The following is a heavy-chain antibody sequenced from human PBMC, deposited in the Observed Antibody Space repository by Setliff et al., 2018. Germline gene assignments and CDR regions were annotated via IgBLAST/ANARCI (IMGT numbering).Heavy chain of an antibody. J-gene: IGHJ4*02. D-gene: IGHD4-17*01. V-gene: IGHV3-23*01. CDR1: GFTFSNYA. CDR3: ATSYYGDYETDY. Sequence: PGGSLRLSCVASGFTFSNYAMSWVRQAPGKGLEWASAISGSGGSTYYADSVKGRFTISRDNSNNTLYLQMNSLRAEDTAVYYCATSYYGDYETDYWGQGTLVTVSS. CDR2: ISGSGGST.